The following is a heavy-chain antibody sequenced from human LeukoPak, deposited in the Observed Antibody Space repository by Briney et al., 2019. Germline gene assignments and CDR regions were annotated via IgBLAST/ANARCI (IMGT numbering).Heavy chain of an antibody. D-gene: IGHD2-21*02. Sequence: SETLSLTCAVYGGSFSGYYWSWIRQPPGKGLEWIGEINHSGSTNYNPSLKSRVTISVYRSKNQFSLKLSSVTAADTAVYYCARGSYCGGDCYPRPFDYWGQGTLVTVSS. CDR1: GGSFSGYY. CDR2: INHSGST. CDR3: ARGSYCGGDCYPRPFDY. V-gene: IGHV4-34*01. J-gene: IGHJ4*02.